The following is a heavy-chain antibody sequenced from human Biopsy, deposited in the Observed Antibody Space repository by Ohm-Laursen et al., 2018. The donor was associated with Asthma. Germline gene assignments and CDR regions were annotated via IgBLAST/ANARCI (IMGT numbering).Heavy chain of an antibody. Sequence: SSVKVSCNASGGMFGNYAISWVRQAPGLGLEWMGGISPIFGSSNYTRRFQGRVTMTEDTSTDTAYMELSSLSSDDTAVYYCASDFPKDYVRYNFQFWGQGTLVTVSS. D-gene: IGHD4-17*01. CDR2: ISPIFGSS. V-gene: IGHV1-69*06. J-gene: IGHJ4*02. CDR1: GGMFGNYA. CDR3: ASDFPKDYVRYNFQF.